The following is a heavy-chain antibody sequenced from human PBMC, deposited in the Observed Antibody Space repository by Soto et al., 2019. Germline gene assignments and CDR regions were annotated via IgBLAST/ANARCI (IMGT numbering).Heavy chain of an antibody. CDR3: ARHGYSGNDDTKYYYYGMDV. J-gene: IGHJ6*02. CDR1: GFTFSSYD. D-gene: IGHD5-12*01. V-gene: IGHV3-13*01. CDR2: IGTAGDT. Sequence: EVQLVESGGGLVQPGGSLRLSCAASGFTFSSYDMHWVRQATGQGLEWVSAIGTAGDTYYPGSVKGRFTISRENAKNSLYLQMNSLRAGDTAVYYCARHGYSGNDDTKYYYYGMDVWGQGTTVTVSS.